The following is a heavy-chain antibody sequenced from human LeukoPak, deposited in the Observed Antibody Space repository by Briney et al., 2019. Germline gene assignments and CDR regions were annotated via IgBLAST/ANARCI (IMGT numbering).Heavy chain of an antibody. V-gene: IGHV4-39*01. CDR3: ARQTGSGLFILP. CDR2: IYYSGST. Sequence: SETLSLTCTVSGGSISSSSYYWGWIRQPPGKGLEWIGSIYYSGSTYYNPSLKSQVSIAIDTSKNQFSLRLTSVTAADTAVYYCARQTGSGLFILPGGQGTLVTVSS. CDR1: GGSISSSSYY. J-gene: IGHJ4*02. D-gene: IGHD3/OR15-3a*01.